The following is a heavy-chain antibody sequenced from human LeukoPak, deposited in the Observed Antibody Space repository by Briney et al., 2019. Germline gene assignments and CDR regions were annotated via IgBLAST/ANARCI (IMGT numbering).Heavy chain of an antibody. D-gene: IGHD3-22*01. CDR2: IYYSGST. V-gene: IGHV4-59*12. CDR1: GGSISSYY. Sequence: SETLSLTCTVSGGSISSYYWSWIRQPPGKGLEWIGYIYYSGSTYYNPSLKSRVTISVDRSKNQFSLKLSSVTAADTAVYYCARGSITMIVAWGQGTLVTVSS. CDR3: ARGSITMIVA. J-gene: IGHJ4*02.